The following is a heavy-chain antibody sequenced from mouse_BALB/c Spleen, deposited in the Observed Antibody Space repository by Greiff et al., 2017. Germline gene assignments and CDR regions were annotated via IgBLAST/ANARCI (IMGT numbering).Heavy chain of an antibody. D-gene: IGHD1-3*01. CDR2: ISSGSSTI. CDR3: ARRGLSYAMDY. J-gene: IGHJ4*01. V-gene: IGHV5-17*02. Sequence: EVQVVESGGGLVQPGGSRKLSCAASGFTFSSFGMHWVRQAPEKGLEWVAYISSGSSTIYYADTVKGRFTISRDNPKNTLFLQMTSLRSEDTAMYYCARRGLSYAMDYWGQGTSVTVSS. CDR1: GFTFSSFG.